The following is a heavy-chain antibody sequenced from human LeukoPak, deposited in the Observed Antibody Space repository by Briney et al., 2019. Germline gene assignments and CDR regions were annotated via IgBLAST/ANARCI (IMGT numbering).Heavy chain of an antibody. CDR3: ATLHRAYYDSSGF. D-gene: IGHD3-22*01. Sequence: ASVKVSCKASGYTFTGYYMHWVRQAPGQGLEWMGRINPNSGGTNYAQKFQGRVTMTRDTSISTAYMELSRLRSDDTAVYYCATLHRAYYDSSGFWGQGTLVTVSS. CDR2: INPNSGGT. CDR1: GYTFTGYY. V-gene: IGHV1-2*06. J-gene: IGHJ4*02.